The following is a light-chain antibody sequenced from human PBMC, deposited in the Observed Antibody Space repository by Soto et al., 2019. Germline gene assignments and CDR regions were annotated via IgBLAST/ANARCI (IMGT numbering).Light chain of an antibody. CDR2: AAS. V-gene: IGKV1-8*01. Sequence: AIRMTQSPSSFSASTGDRVTITCRASQGISSYLACYQQKPGKAPKLLIYAASTLQSGVPSRFSGSGSGTDFTLTISCLQSEDFATYYCQQYYSYPPLTFGGGTKVEIK. CDR3: QQYYSYPPLT. CDR1: QGISSY. J-gene: IGKJ4*01.